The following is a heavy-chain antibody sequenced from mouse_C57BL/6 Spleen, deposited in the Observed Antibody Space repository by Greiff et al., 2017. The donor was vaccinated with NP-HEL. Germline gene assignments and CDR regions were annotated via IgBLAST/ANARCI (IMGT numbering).Heavy chain of an antibody. CDR3: ARYGPLYYGNPYWYFDV. V-gene: IGHV7-3*01. Sequence: EVKLMESGGGLVQPGGSLSLSCAASGFTFTDYYMSWVRQPPGKALEWLGFIRNKANGYTTEYSASVKGRFTISRDNSQSILYLQMNALRAEDSATYYCARYGPLYYGNPYWYFDVWGTGTTVTVSS. CDR2: IRNKANGYTT. J-gene: IGHJ1*03. CDR1: GFTFTDYY. D-gene: IGHD2-1*01.